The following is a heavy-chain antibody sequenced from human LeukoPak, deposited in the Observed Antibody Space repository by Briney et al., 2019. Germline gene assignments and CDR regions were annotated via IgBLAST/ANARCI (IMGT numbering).Heavy chain of an antibody. CDR3: AREGGVEYCSGGSCYTSASYLDY. V-gene: IGHV3-7*01. CDR2: IKQDGSEK. D-gene: IGHD2-15*01. CDR1: GFTFSSYW. Sequence: GGSLRLSCAASGFTFSSYWMSWVRQAPGKGLEWVANIKQDGSEKYYVDSVKGRFTISRDNAKNPLYLQMNSLRAEDTAVYYCAREGGVEYCSGGSCYTSASYLDYWGQGTLVTVSS. J-gene: IGHJ4*02.